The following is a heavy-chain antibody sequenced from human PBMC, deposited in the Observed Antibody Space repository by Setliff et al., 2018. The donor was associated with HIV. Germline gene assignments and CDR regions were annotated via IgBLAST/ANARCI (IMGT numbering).Heavy chain of an antibody. Sequence: SETLSLTCTVYGGSLTNHYWTWIRQPPGRGLEWIGSMYYSGTTYHSPTLKSRVSMSMDTSRNQFSLKLSSVTAADTAIYYCVRRKSELRLISDYMDVWGKGTTVTVSS. CDR2: MYYSGTT. V-gene: IGHV4-59*04. D-gene: IGHD3-10*01. CDR1: GGSLTNHY. J-gene: IGHJ6*03. CDR3: VRRKSELRLISDYMDV.